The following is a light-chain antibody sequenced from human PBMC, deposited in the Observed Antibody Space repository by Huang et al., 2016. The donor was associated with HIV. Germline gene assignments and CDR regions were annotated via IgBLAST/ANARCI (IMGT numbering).Light chain of an antibody. CDR1: QSISIW. J-gene: IGKJ2*01. CDR3: QHYDGYPYT. CDR2: DAC. V-gene: IGKV1-5*01. Sequence: DIQMTQSPSTLSASVGDRVTITCRASQSISIWLAWYQQKPGKSPKLLLYDACSLESGVPSRFRGSGSGTDFTLTISSLQPGDFATYFCQHYDGYPYTFGQGTKLEIK.